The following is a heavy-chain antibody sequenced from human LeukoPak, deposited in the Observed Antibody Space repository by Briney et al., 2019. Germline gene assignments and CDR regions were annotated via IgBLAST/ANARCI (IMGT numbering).Heavy chain of an antibody. V-gene: IGHV3-43D*03. J-gene: IGHJ4*02. CDR1: GFTFDDYA. D-gene: IGHD2-15*01. Sequence: PGGSLRLSCAASGFTFDDYAMHWVRQSPGKGLQWVSFISWDSRSAYYADSVKGRFAISRDNNKKSVFLQMNSLTAEDTAFYYRARDSQDCSASTCYFDYWGQGTLVTVSA. CDR3: ARDSQDCSASTCYFDY. CDR2: ISWDSRSA.